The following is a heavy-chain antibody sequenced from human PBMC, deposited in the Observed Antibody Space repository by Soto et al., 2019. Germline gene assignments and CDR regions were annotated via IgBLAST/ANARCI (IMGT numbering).Heavy chain of an antibody. J-gene: IGHJ6*03. Sequence: APVKVSCTASGYIFTGYHIHWVLQAPGRGLEWMGWINPNSGDTEYAQNFQGRVTMTRDTSFNLVYMEMSGLMSDDTAVYYCARDARGTRGFGDMDRWGKGNKVTVAS. CDR3: ARDARGTRGFGDMDR. CDR1: GYIFTGYH. V-gene: IGHV1-2*02. CDR2: INPNSGDT. D-gene: IGHD3-3*01.